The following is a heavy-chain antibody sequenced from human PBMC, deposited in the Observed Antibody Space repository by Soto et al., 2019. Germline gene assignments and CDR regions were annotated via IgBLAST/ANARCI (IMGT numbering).Heavy chain of an antibody. CDR3: ARLNWNDEIRGEYYFDY. D-gene: IGHD1-1*01. CDR1: GGTFSSYA. V-gene: IGHV1-69*13. J-gene: IGHJ4*02. CDR2: IIPIFGTA. Sequence: GASVKVSCKASGGTFSSYAISWVRQAPGQGLEWMGGIIPIFGTANYAQKFQGRVTITADESTSTAYMELSSLRSEDTAVYYCARLNWNDEIRGEYYFDYWGQGTLVTVSS.